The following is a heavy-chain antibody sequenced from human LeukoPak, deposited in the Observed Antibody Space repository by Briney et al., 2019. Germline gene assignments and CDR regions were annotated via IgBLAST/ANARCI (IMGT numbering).Heavy chain of an antibody. CDR3: ARDLTAYYYDSSGYFWV. J-gene: IGHJ4*02. V-gene: IGHV3-7*01. Sequence: PGGSLRLSCAASGFTFSSYWMSWVRHAPGKGLEWVANIKQDGSEKYYVDSVKGRFTISRDNAKNSLYLQMNSLRAEDTAVYYCARDLTAYYYDSSGYFWVWGQGTLVTVSS. CDR1: GFTFSSYW. D-gene: IGHD3-22*01. CDR2: IKQDGSEK.